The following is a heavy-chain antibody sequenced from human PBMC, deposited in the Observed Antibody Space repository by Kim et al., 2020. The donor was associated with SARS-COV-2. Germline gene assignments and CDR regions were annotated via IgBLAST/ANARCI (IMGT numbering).Heavy chain of an antibody. Sequence: NQTPSPKSRVTISVDTSKNQFSLKLSSVTAADTGVYYCARQIYVAGWFDPWGQGTLVTVSS. V-gene: IGHV4-59*08. CDR3: ARQIYVAGWFDP. D-gene: IGHD3-16*01. J-gene: IGHJ5*02.